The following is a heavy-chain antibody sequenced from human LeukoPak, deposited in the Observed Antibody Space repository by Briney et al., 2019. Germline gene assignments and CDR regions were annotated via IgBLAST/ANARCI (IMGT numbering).Heavy chain of an antibody. CDR2: ISGSGDRT. CDR1: GFTFSSYA. CDR3: AKLLRGVVVPYFDS. Sequence: GGSLRLSCAAPGFTFSSYAMSWVRQAPGKGLEWVSAISGSGDRTYYADSVKGRFTVSRDTSKNTLFLQLNSLRAEDTAVYYCAKLLRGVVVPYFDSWGQGTLVTVSS. J-gene: IGHJ4*02. D-gene: IGHD3-10*01. V-gene: IGHV3-23*01.